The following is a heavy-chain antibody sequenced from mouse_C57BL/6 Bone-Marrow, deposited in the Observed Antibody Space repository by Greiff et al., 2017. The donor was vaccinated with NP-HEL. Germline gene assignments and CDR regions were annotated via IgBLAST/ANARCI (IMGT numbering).Heavy chain of an antibody. V-gene: IGHV5-12*01. CDR2: ISNGGGST. Sequence: EVQLVESGGGLVQPGGSLKLSCAASGFTFSDYYMYWVRQTPEKRLEWVAYISNGGGSTYYPDNVKGRFTISRDNAKNTLYLQMSRLKSEDTAMYYCARHAELGLWYFDVWGTGTTVTVSS. D-gene: IGHD4-1*01. CDR3: ARHAELGLWYFDV. CDR1: GFTFSDYY. J-gene: IGHJ1*03.